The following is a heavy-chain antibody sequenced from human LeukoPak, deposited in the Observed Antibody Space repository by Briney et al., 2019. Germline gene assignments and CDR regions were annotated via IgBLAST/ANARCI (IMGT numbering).Heavy chain of an antibody. Sequence: SETLSLTCTVSGGSISSNSYYWDWIRQPPGKGLEWIGSIYYSGSTYYNPSLKSRVTISLDTSKNQFSLKLSSVTAADTAMYYCARDSSNPRGWFDPWGQGTLVTVSS. CDR1: GGSISSNSYY. CDR3: ARDSSNPRGWFDP. V-gene: IGHV4-39*07. J-gene: IGHJ5*02. CDR2: IYYSGST.